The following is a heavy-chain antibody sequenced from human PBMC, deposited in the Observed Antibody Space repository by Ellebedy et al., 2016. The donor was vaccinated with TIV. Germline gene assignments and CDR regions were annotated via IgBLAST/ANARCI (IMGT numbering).Heavy chain of an antibody. CDR3: AKESLYCSSTSCYEGAFDI. CDR1: GFTFSSYG. CDR2: ISGSGGST. J-gene: IGHJ3*02. V-gene: IGHV3-23*01. Sequence: PGGSLRLSCAASGFTFSSYGMHWVRQAPGKGLEWVSAISGSGGSTYYADSVKGRFTISRDNSKNTLYLQMNSLRAEDTAVYYCAKESLYCSSTSCYEGAFDIWGQGTMITVSS. D-gene: IGHD2-2*01.